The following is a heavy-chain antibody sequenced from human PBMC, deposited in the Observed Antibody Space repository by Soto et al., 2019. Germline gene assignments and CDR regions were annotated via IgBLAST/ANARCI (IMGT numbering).Heavy chain of an antibody. CDR1: VGSISSGDYY. CDR2: IYYSGST. D-gene: IGHD2-15*01. V-gene: IGHV4-30-4*01. CDR3: ARERSDRFDIVMTTYFDY. Sequence: PXETLSLTCTFSVGSISSGDYYCSWIRQPPWKGLEWIGYIYYSGSTYYNPSLKSRVTISVDTSKNQFSLKLSSVTAADTAVYYCARERSDRFDIVMTTYFDYWGQGTLVNVSS. J-gene: IGHJ4*02.